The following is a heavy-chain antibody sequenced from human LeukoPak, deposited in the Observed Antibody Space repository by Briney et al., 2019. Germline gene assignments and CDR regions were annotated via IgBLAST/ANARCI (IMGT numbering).Heavy chain of an antibody. CDR3: ARGGTEWEPMEEIDY. CDR2: TYSGGST. Sequence: QPGQSLRLSCAASGFTVSSNYMSWVRHAPGKGLEWCSVTYSGGSTYYADSVRGRFTICRDNSKNTMYLQMKSLRGEATAVYYCARGGTEWEPMEEIDYWGQGTLVTVSS. D-gene: IGHD1-26*01. V-gene: IGHV3-66*01. CDR1: GFTVSSNY. J-gene: IGHJ4*02.